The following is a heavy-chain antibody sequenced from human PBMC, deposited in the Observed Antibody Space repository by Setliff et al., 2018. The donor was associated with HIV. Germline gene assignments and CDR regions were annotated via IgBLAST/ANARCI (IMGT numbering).Heavy chain of an antibody. CDR2: INHSGST. V-gene: IGHV4-34*01. Sequence: PSETLSLTCAVYDGSFNDNYWSWIRQPTGKGLEWIGEINHSGSTNYNPSLKSRVTISVDTAKNQFSLKVSSVTAADTAVYYCARGPSEYYYGMDVWGQGTTVTVS. CDR1: DGSFNDNY. CDR3: ARGPSEYYYGMDV. J-gene: IGHJ6*02.